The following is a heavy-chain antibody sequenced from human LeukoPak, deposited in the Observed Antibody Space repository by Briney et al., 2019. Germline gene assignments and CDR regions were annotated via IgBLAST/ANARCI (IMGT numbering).Heavy chain of an antibody. CDR1: GFTFSAYA. V-gene: IGHV3-21*01. D-gene: IGHD6-6*01. Sequence: GGSLRLSCEASGFTFSAYAMTWVRQAPDKGLEWVSVISGSGENRYFADSMKGRFTISRDNAKNSLYLQMNSLRAEDTAVYYCARDRSSFGLDWGQGTLVTVSS. J-gene: IGHJ4*02. CDR2: ISGSGENR. CDR3: ARDRSSFGLD.